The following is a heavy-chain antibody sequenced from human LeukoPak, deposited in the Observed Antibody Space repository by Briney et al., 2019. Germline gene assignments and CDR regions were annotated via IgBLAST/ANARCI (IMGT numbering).Heavy chain of an antibody. CDR2: IRTTAEGAKYA. D-gene: IGHD5-24*01. CDR1: GFSFTDYP. J-gene: IGHJ4*02. V-gene: IGHV3-48*02. Sequence: GGSLRLFCATSGFSFTDYPMNRVRQAPGKGLEWISNIRTTAEGAKYAYYADSVKGRVTISRDDGKNTLYLHMNSLRDDDTAFYYGAADIRDAFDYWGQGILVTVSS. CDR3: AADIRDAFDY.